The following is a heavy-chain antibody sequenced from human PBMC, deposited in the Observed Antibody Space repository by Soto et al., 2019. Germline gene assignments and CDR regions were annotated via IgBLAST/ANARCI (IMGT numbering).Heavy chain of an antibody. CDR3: ARVSLYCTNGVCHFDY. V-gene: IGHV5-10-1*01. CDR1: GYSFSSYW. Sequence: GESLKISCKGFGYSFSSYWISWVRQMPGKGLERMGRIDPSDAYTNYSPSFQGHVTISTDKSISTAYLQWSSLRASDTAMYYCARVSLYCTNGVCHFDYWGQGTLVTVSS. D-gene: IGHD2-8*01. J-gene: IGHJ4*02. CDR2: IDPSDAYT.